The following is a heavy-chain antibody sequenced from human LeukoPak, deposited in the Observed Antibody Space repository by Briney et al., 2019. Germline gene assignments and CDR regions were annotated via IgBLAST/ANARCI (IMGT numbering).Heavy chain of an antibody. CDR2: IWYDGGQK. V-gene: IGHV3-33*08. J-gene: IGHJ4*02. Sequence: GGSLRLSCAASGFTFSSYAMHWVRQAPGKGLEWVAVIWYDGGQKYYADSVKGRFTISRDNTKDTLYLQMNSLRVEDTAVYYCARDPSLRVTLDYWGQGTLVTVSS. CDR3: ARDPSLRVTLDY. D-gene: IGHD4-11*01. CDR1: GFTFSSYA.